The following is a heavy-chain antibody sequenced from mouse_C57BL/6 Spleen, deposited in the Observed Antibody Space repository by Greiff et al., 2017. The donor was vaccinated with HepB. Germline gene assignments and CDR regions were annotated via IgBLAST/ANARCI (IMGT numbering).Heavy chain of an antibody. CDR2: ISDGGSYT. D-gene: IGHD2-2*01. J-gene: IGHJ3*01. CDR1: GFTFSSYA. Sequence: DVQLVESGGGLVKPGGSLKLSCAASGFTFSSYAMSWVRQTPEKRLEWVATISDGGSYTYYPDNVKGRFTISRDNAKNNLYLQMSHLKSEDTAMYYCAREGDDACFAYWGQGTLVTVSA. V-gene: IGHV5-4*01. CDR3: AREGDDACFAY.